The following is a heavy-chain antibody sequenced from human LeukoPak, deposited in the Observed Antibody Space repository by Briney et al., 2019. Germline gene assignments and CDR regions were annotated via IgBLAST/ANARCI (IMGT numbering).Heavy chain of an antibody. CDR2: IRYDGRNK. CDR3: AKGYGVRGVIIHFDY. J-gene: IGHJ4*02. CDR1: GFTFSSLG. D-gene: IGHD3-10*01. V-gene: IGHV3-30*02. Sequence: GGSLTLSCAASGFTFSSLGMQWVRQAPGKGLEWVAFIRYDGRNKYYAGSGKGRITTYRDNSKNTLYLQMNSLRAEETAVYYCAKGYGVRGVIIHFDYWGQGTLVTVSS.